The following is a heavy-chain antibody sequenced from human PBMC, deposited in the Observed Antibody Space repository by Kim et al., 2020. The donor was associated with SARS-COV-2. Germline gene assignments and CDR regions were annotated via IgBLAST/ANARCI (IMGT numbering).Heavy chain of an antibody. Sequence: SETLSLTCTVSGGSISSYYWSWIRQPPGKGLEWIGYIYYSGSTNYNPSLKSRVTISVDTSKNQFSLKLSSVTAADTAVYYCASSDILTGYYNWGYAFDIWGQGTMVTVSS. CDR1: GGSISSYY. CDR2: IYYSGST. CDR3: ASSDILTGYYNWGYAFDI. J-gene: IGHJ3*02. V-gene: IGHV4-59*01. D-gene: IGHD3-9*01.